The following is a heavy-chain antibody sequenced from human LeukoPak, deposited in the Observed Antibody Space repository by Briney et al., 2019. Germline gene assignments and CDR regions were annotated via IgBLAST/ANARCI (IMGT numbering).Heavy chain of an antibody. J-gene: IGHJ4*02. V-gene: IGHV5-51*01. CDR2: IYPDDSDT. CDR1: GYSFTTYW. D-gene: IGHD3-22*01. CDR3: ARRYYYDSSGYYYTDYFDY. Sequence: GESLKISCKGSGYSFTTYWIGWVRQMPGKGLEWMGIIYPDDSDTRYSPSLQGQVAISVDKSSSTAFLQWSSLTASDTAIYYCARRYYYDSSGYYYTDYFDYWGQGTLVTVSS.